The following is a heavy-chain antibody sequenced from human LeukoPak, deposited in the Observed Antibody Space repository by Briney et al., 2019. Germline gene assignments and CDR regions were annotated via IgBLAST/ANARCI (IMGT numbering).Heavy chain of an antibody. CDR1: GGTFSSYG. Sequence: ASVKVSCKASGGTFSSYGIGWVRQAPGQGLEWMGGIIPMFNITTYAQNFQGRVTFTADESTTTAYMELSSLRSEDTAMYYCAREMGSLEHWGQGTLVIVSS. CDR2: IIPMFNIT. J-gene: IGHJ1*01. D-gene: IGHD3-16*01. CDR3: AREMGSLEH. V-gene: IGHV1-69*01.